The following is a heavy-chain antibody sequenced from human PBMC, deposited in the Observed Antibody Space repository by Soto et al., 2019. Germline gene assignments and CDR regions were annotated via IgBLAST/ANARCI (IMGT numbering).Heavy chain of an antibody. CDR2: ISWNSGSI. CDR1: GFTFDDYV. CDR3: AKDSRTVTPYYFDY. V-gene: IGHV3-9*01. D-gene: IGHD4-17*01. J-gene: IGHJ4*02. Sequence: EVQLVESGGGLVQPGRSLRLSCAASGFTFDDYVMHWVRQAPGKGLEWVSGISWNSGSIGYADSVKGRFTISRDNAKNSLYLQMNSLRAEDTALYYCAKDSRTVTPYYFDYWGQGTLVTVSS.